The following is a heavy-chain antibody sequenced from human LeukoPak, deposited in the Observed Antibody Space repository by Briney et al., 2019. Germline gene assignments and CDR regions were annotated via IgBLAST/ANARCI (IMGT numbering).Heavy chain of an antibody. J-gene: IGHJ4*02. Sequence: GGSLRLSCAASGFTFSSYSMNWVRQAPGKGLEWVSAISGSGGSTYYADSVKGRFTISRDNSKNTLYLQMNSLRAEDTAVYYCANGRYGDYFDYWGQGTLVTVSS. D-gene: IGHD4/OR15-4a*01. CDR2: ISGSGGST. CDR3: ANGRYGDYFDY. V-gene: IGHV3-23*01. CDR1: GFTFSSYS.